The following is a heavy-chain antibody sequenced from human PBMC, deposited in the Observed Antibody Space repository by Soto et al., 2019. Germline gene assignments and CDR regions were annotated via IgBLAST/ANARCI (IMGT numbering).Heavy chain of an antibody. D-gene: IGHD3-10*01. V-gene: IGHV4-59*08. CDR3: ARHGFGSLHGLVDV. J-gene: IGHJ6*02. Sequence: QVQLQESGPGLVKPSETLSLTCTVSGGSITNYYCSWFRQPPGKGLEWIGYIQYNGYSAYNLSLKXXVXXSRDPSKTQFSLMLESVTATDTAVYYCARHGFGSLHGLVDVWGQGTTVIVSS. CDR1: GGSITNYY. CDR2: IQYNGYS.